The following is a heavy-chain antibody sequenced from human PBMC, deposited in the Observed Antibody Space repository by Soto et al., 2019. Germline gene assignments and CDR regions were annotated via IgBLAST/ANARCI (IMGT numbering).Heavy chain of an antibody. CDR2: ISGSGGST. J-gene: IGHJ4*02. V-gene: IGHV3-23*01. Sequence: GGSLRLSCAAAGFTFSSYAMSWVRQAPGKGLEWVSAISGSGGSTYYADSVKGRFTISRDNSKNTLYLQMNSLRAEDTAVYYCAKNTPPITMVRGVFDYWGQGTLVTVSS. CDR3: AKNTPPITMVRGVFDY. CDR1: GFTFSSYA. D-gene: IGHD3-10*01.